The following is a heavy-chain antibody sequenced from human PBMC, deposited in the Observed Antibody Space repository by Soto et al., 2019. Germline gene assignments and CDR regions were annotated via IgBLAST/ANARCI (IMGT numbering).Heavy chain of an antibody. J-gene: IGHJ4*02. V-gene: IGHV2-5*02. CDR3: AHKGGGDRILDY. CDR2: IYWDDAK. D-gene: IGHD3-16*01. CDR1: GFSLSTRGVG. Sequence: QITLKESGPTLVKPTQTLTLTCNFSGFSLSTRGVGVGWIRQPPGKALEWLTLIYWDDAKEYSPSLRSRITITKATSKNPVVLTRTDMAPVDTATYYCAHKGGGDRILDYWGQGTLVTVSS.